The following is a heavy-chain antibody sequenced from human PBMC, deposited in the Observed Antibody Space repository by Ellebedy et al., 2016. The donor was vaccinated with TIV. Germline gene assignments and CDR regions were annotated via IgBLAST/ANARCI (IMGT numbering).Heavy chain of an antibody. CDR1: GFTFSSYA. CDR3: AREYRSGWFDP. J-gene: IGHJ5*02. V-gene: IGHV3-30*04. Sequence: GESLKISCAASGFTFSSYAMHWVRQAPGKGLEWVAVISYDGSNKYYADSVKGRFTISRDNSKNTLYLQMNSLRPEDTYVYYCAREYRSGWFDPWGQGTLVTVSS. CDR2: ISYDGSNK. D-gene: IGHD1-26*01.